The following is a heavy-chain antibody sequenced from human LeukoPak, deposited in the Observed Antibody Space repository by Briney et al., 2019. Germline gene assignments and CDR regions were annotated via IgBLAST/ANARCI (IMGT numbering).Heavy chain of an antibody. CDR3: ARDFTPPHCTSTSCPRGSWFDP. V-gene: IGHV1-18*01. D-gene: IGHD2-2*01. CDR2: INPFNANT. J-gene: IGHJ5*02. Sequence: ASVKVSCKASGYTFNSYGITWVRQAPGQGLEWMGWINPFNANTAYAQNLQGRVTMTTDTSTNTAYMDLRSLGSDDTAVYYCARDFTPPHCTSTSCPRGSWFDPWGQGTLVTVSS. CDR1: GYTFNSYG.